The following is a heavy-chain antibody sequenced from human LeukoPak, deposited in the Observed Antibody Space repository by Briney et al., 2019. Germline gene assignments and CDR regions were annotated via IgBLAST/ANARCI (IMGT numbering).Heavy chain of an antibody. CDR1: GFIFNSYG. J-gene: IGHJ4*02. CDR3: ATLPYYYDSSGSYYFDY. Sequence: GGSLRLSCAASGFIFNSYGMHWVRQAPGKGLEGVAFIRYDGSNKYYADSVKGRSTISRDNSKNTLYLQMSSLRVEDTAVYYCATLPYYYDSSGSYYFDYWGQGTLVTVSS. V-gene: IGHV3-30*02. D-gene: IGHD3-22*01. CDR2: IRYDGSNK.